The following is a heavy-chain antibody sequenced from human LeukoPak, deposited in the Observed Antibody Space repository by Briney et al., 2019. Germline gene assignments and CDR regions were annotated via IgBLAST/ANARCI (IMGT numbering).Heavy chain of an antibody. CDR1: GFTFRSYD. V-gene: IGHV3-30*02. J-gene: IGHJ4*02. D-gene: IGHD6-19*01. CDR3: AKGRLVPGSVLDY. CDR2: IRSDGSDK. Sequence: GGSLRLSCAASGFTFRSYDMYWVRQAPGKGLEWVAFIRSDGSDKNYADSVKGRFTISRDNSKNTLFLQMNSLRAEDTAVYYCAKGRLVPGSVLDYWGQGNLVTVSS.